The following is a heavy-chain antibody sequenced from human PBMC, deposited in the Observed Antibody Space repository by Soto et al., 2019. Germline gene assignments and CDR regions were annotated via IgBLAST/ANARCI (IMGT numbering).Heavy chain of an antibody. J-gene: IGHJ6*04. V-gene: IGHV4-34*01. Sequence: ASETLSLTCAVYGGSFRGYYWSWIRQPPGKGLEWIGEINHSGSTNYNPSLKSRVTISVDTSKNQFSLKLSSVTAADTAVYYCARLRAIAVAGIVLGMDVWGKGTTVTVSS. CDR3: ARLRAIAVAGIVLGMDV. CDR1: GGSFRGYY. D-gene: IGHD6-19*01. CDR2: INHSGST.